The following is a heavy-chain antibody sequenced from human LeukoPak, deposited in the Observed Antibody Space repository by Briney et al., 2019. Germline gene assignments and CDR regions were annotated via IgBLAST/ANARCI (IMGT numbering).Heavy chain of an antibody. Sequence: SETLSLTCAVYGGSFSDYYWSWIRQPPGKGLEWIGEINHSGSTNYNPSPKSRVTISVDTSKNQFSLKLSSVTAADTAVYYCARVSLVRGAPDYYFDYWGQGTLVTVSS. D-gene: IGHD3-10*01. CDR1: GGSFSDYY. J-gene: IGHJ4*02. CDR3: ARVSLVRGAPDYYFDY. V-gene: IGHV4-34*01. CDR2: INHSGST.